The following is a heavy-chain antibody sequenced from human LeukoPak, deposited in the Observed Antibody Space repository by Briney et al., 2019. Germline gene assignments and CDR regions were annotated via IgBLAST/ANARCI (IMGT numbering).Heavy chain of an antibody. J-gene: IGHJ3*02. D-gene: IGHD6-6*01. CDR2: ISSSSSTI. V-gene: IGHV3-48*01. CDR3: ARDPAVGIAARPSAFDI. Sequence: GGSLRLSCAASGFTFSSYAMSWVRQAPGKGLEWVSYISSSSSTIYYADSVKGRFTISRDNAKNSLYLQMNSLRAEDTAVYYCARDPAVGIAARPSAFDIWGQGTMVTVSS. CDR1: GFTFSSYA.